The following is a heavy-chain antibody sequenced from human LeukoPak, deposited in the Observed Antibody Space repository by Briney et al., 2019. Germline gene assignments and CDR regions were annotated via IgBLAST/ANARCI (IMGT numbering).Heavy chain of an antibody. CDR2: IWYDGSNK. J-gene: IGHJ5*02. Sequence: PGRSLRLSCAASGFTFSSYGMHWVRQAPGKGLEWVTVIWYDGSNKYYADSVKGRFTISRDNAKNSLYLQMDSLRAEDTAVYYCARDLTGSGASVVDPWGQGTLVTVSS. D-gene: IGHD3-10*01. CDR3: ARDLTGSGASVVDP. CDR1: GFTFSSYG. V-gene: IGHV3-33*01.